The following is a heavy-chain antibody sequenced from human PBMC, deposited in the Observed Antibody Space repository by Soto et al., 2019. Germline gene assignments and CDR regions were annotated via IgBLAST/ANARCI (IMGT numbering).Heavy chain of an antibody. J-gene: IGHJ4*01. CDR1: EFTFSNYA. CDR2: IYSADNT. V-gene: IGHV3-66*01. CDR3: ARGSLY. Sequence: GGSLRLSCAASEFTFSNYAMSWVRQAPGKGLECVSIIYSADNTFYLDSVKGRFIISRDNSKNTVYLQMNSLRADDTAVYYCARGSLYWGQGTLVTVSS.